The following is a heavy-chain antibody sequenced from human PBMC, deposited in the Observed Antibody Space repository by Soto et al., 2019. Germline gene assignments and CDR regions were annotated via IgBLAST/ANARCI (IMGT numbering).Heavy chain of an antibody. CDR1: GYSISSGCF. J-gene: IGHJ4*02. D-gene: IGHD6-19*01. Sequence: SETLSLTCAVSGYSISSGCFWGWIRQPPGKGLEWIGYIYYSGSTYYNPSLKSRVTISVDTSKNQFSLKLSSVTAADTAVYYCARDSGWIDYWGQGTLVTVSS. V-gene: IGHV4-30-4*08. CDR2: IYYSGST. CDR3: ARDSGWIDY.